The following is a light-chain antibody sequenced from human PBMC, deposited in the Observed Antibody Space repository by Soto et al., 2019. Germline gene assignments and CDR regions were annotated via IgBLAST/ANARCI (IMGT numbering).Light chain of an antibody. CDR3: QQYESYSPLT. Sequence: DIQMTQSPSTLSASVGDRVTITCRASQSIRSWLAWYQQKPGKAPKLLIYDAYSLESGVPSRFSGRRSGTEFTLTIAGLQPEDFATYYCQQYESYSPLTFGGGTRWIS. CDR1: QSIRSW. V-gene: IGKV1-5*01. CDR2: DAY. J-gene: IGKJ4*01.